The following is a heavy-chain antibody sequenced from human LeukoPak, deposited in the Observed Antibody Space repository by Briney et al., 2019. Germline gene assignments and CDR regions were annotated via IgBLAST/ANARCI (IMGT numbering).Heavy chain of an antibody. J-gene: IGHJ6*04. CDR3: AKDGIAVAGYYYYGMGV. D-gene: IGHD6-19*01. CDR2: ISYDGSNK. CDR1: GFTFSSYG. Sequence: PGRSLRLSCAASGFTFSSYGMHWVRQAPGKGLEWVAVISYDGSNKYYADSVKGRFTISRDNSKNTLYLQMNSLRAEDTAVYYCAKDGIAVAGYYYYGMGVWGKGTTVTVSS. V-gene: IGHV3-30*18.